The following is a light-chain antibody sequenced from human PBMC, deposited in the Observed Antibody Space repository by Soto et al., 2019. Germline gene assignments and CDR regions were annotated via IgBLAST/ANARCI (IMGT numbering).Light chain of an antibody. CDR2: WAS. CDR1: QSVLYSSNNKNY. Sequence: DIVMTQSPDSLAVSLGERATLNCKSSQSVLYSSNNKNYLAWYQQKPGQPPKALIYWASTRESGVPDRFSGSGSGTDFTLTISSLQAEDVAVYYCQQYHTTPWTFGQGTKVDIK. J-gene: IGKJ1*01. V-gene: IGKV4-1*01. CDR3: QQYHTTPWT.